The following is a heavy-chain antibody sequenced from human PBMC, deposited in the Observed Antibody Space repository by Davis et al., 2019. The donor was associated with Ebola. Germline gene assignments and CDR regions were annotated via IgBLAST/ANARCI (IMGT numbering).Heavy chain of an antibody. V-gene: IGHV4-39*07. CDR3: ARGHTITAVSNWFDP. CDR2: IYYNGFT. J-gene: IGHJ5*02. Sequence: SETLSLTCAVSGGSVNTGSYYWGWIRQPPGKGLEWIGSIYYNGFTYYNPSLKSRVTISVDTSKNQFSLKLSSVTAADTAVYYCARGHTITAVSNWFDPWGQGTLVTVSS. D-gene: IGHD6-6*01. CDR1: GGSVNTGSYY.